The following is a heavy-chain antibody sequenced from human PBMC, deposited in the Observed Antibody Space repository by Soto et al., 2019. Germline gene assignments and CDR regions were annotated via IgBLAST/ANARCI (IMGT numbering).Heavy chain of an antibody. Sequence: SETLSLTCTVSGGSISSGDYYWSWIRQPPGKGLEWIGYTYYSGSTYYNPSLKSRVTISVDTSKNQFSLKLSSVTAADTAVYYCARGGSSMYYYGSGSRVWFDPWGQGTLVTVSS. D-gene: IGHD3-10*01. V-gene: IGHV4-30-4*01. CDR3: ARGGSSMYYYGSGSRVWFDP. CDR1: GGSISSGDYY. J-gene: IGHJ5*02. CDR2: TYYSGST.